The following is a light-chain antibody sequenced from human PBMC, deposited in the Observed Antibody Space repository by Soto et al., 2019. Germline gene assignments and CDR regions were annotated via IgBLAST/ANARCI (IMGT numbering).Light chain of an antibody. CDR2: GAS. V-gene: IGKV3-20*01. J-gene: IGKJ1*01. Sequence: EIVLTQSPVTLSLSPGERATPSCRASQSVSSSYLAWYQQKPGQAPRLLIYGASSRATGIPDRFSGSGSGTDFTLTISRLEPEDFAVYYCQQYGSSPGTFGQGTKVDIK. CDR1: QSVSSSY. CDR3: QQYGSSPGT.